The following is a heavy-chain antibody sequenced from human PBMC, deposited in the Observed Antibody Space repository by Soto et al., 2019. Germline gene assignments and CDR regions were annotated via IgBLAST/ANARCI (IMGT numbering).Heavy chain of an antibody. J-gene: IGHJ4*02. CDR2: IYYSGST. Sequence: TLSLTCAVSGGSISSGGYYWSWIRQHPGKGLEWIGYIYYSGSTYYNPSLKSRVTISVDTSKNQFSLKLSSVTAADTAGDDCAAARCIRGYSGYEPNVDYWGQGPMVTVS. CDR1: GGSISSGGYY. CDR3: AAARCIRGYSGYEPNVDY. V-gene: IGHV4-31*11. D-gene: IGHD5-12*01.